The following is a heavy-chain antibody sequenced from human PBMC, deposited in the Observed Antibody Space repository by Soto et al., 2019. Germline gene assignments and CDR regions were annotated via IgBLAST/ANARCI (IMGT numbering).Heavy chain of an antibody. D-gene: IGHD6-25*01. CDR2: ISYDGSNK. J-gene: IGHJ4*02. Sequence: PGGSLRLSCAASGFTFSSYAMHWVRQAPGKGLEWVAVISYDGSNKYYADSVKGRFTISRDNSKNTLYLQMNSLRAEDTAVYYCEGEYAAPKYYFDYWGQGTLVTVPS. V-gene: IGHV3-30-3*01. CDR1: GFTFSSYA. CDR3: EGEYAAPKYYFDY.